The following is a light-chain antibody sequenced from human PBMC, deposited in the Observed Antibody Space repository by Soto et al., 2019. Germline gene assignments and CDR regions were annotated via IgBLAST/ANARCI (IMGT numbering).Light chain of an antibody. Sequence: SVLTQPPSASGTPGQRVTISCSGSSSTIGSTFVSWYQQLPGTAPKLLMYRNNQRPSGVPDRFSGSKSGTSASLAISGLRSEDEADYYCVAWDDSLSGPVFGGGTKLTVL. CDR2: RNN. CDR1: SSTIGSTF. CDR3: VAWDDSLSGPV. V-gene: IGLV1-47*01. J-gene: IGLJ2*01.